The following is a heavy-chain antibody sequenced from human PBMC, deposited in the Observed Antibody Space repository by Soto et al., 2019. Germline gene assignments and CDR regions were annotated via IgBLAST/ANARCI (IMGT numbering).Heavy chain of an antibody. Sequence: EVQLVESGGGLVQPGGSLRLSCAASGFTVSSNYMNWVRQAPGKGLEWVSVIYSGGSTYYEDSVKGRFTISRDNSKNTLYLQMNSLRAEDTAVYYCAREGGVITGTTQNRNSYYYMDVWGKGTTVTVSS. V-gene: IGHV3-66*01. CDR1: GFTVSSNY. J-gene: IGHJ6*03. CDR2: IYSGGST. CDR3: AREGGVITGTTQNRNSYYYMDV. D-gene: IGHD1-20*01.